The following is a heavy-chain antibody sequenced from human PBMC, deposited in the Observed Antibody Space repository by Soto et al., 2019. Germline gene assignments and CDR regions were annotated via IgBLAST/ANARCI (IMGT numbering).Heavy chain of an antibody. CDR1: GYSFTSNW. CDR2: IYPGDSDT. D-gene: IGHD6-13*01. CDR3: ARHGWIATAGKGRGNWFDP. Sequence: PGESLKISCKASGYSFTSNWIGWVRQMPGKGLEWMGNIYPGDSDTNYSPSIQGHATISADKSISTAYLQWSSLKASDTAMYYCARHGWIATAGKGRGNWFDPWGQGTKVTVSS. V-gene: IGHV5-51*01. J-gene: IGHJ5*01.